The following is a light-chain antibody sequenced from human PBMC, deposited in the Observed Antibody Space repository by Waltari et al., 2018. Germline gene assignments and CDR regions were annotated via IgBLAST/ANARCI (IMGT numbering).Light chain of an antibody. CDR1: QNILSSSDNKNY. V-gene: IGKV4-1*01. CDR3: QQCYHLPS. CDR2: WAS. J-gene: IGKJ4*01. Sequence: DIAMTQSPDSVAVSLGERATIHCRSSQNILSSSDNKNYLVWYQQKPGQPPKLLISWASTRESGVPDRFSGSGSGTDFTLTISSLQAEDVAVYYCQQCYHLPSFGGGTRVEIK.